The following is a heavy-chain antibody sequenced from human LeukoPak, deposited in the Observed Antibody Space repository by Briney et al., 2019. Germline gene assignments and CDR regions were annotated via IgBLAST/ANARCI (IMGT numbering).Heavy chain of an antibody. CDR1: GYTLTELS. Sequence: RASVKVSCKVSGYTLTELSMHWVRQAPGKGLEWMGGFDPEDGETIYAQKFQGRVTMTEDTSTDTAYMELSSLRSEDTAVYYCTSLHYYYYMDVWGKGTTVTISS. CDR2: FDPEDGET. V-gene: IGHV1-24*01. J-gene: IGHJ6*03. CDR3: TSLHYYYYMDV.